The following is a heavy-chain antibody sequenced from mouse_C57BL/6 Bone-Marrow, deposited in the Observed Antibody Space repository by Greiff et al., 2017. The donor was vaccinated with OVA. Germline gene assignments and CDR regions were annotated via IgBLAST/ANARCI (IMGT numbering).Heavy chain of an antibody. Sequence: EVQLVESGGGLVKPGGSLKLSCAASGFTFSSYAMSWVRQTPEKRLEWVATISDGGSYTYYPDNVKGRFTISRDNAKNNLYLQMSHLKSEDTAMYYCENYEPYYYAMDYWGQGTSVTVSS. J-gene: IGHJ4*01. CDR2: ISDGGSYT. D-gene: IGHD2-4*01. CDR1: GFTFSSYA. CDR3: ENYEPYYYAMDY. V-gene: IGHV5-4*01.